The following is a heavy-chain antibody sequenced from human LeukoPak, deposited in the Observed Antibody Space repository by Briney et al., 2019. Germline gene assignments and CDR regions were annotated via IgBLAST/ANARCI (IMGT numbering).Heavy chain of an antibody. CDR3: ARGPDYFDY. Sequence: GGSLRLSCAASGFTFNNYAMGWVRQPPGKGLEWLSAIDGGGDATKYADSVKGRFTISRDNAKNSLYLQMNSLRAEDTAVYYCARGPDYFDYWGQGTLVTVSS. J-gene: IGHJ4*02. CDR1: GFTFNNYA. CDR2: IDGGGDAT. V-gene: IGHV3-23*01.